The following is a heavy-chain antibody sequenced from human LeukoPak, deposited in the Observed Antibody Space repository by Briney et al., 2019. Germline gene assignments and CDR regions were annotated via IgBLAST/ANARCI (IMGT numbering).Heavy chain of an antibody. V-gene: IGHV1-69*04. D-gene: IGHD3-22*01. Sequence: GASVKVSCKDSGGTFSSYAISWVRQAPGQGLEWMGRIIPILGIANYAQKFQGRVTITADKSTSTAYIELSSLRSEDTAVYYCARGYYYDSSGYYSYWGQGTLVTVSS. J-gene: IGHJ4*02. CDR2: IIPILGIA. CDR1: GGTFSSYA. CDR3: ARGYYYDSSGYYSY.